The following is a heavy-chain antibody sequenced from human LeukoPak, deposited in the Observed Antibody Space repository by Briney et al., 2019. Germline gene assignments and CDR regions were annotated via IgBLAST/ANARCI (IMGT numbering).Heavy chain of an antibody. D-gene: IGHD7-27*01. CDR1: GFTFSSYG. Sequence: PGRSLRLSCAASGFTFSSYGMHWVRQAPGKGLEWVAVIWYDGSNKYYADSVKGRFTISRDNSKNTLYLQMNSLRAEDTAVYHCVRDCWGTPHGVDGFDIWGQGTMVTVSS. V-gene: IGHV3-33*01. CDR2: IWYDGSNK. J-gene: IGHJ3*02. CDR3: VRDCWGTPHGVDGFDI.